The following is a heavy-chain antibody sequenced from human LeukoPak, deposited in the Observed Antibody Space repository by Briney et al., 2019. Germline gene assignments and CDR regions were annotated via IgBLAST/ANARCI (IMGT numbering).Heavy chain of an antibody. CDR2: INPSGGST. D-gene: IGHD3-22*01. J-gene: IGHJ3*02. CDR1: GYTFTSYF. CDR3: AREKEGYYDSSGYYLGAFDI. V-gene: IGHV1-46*01. Sequence: GASVKVSCKASGYTFTSYFLQWVRQAPGQGLEWMGIINPSGGSTSYAQKFQGRVTMTRDTSTSTVYMELSSLRSEDTAVYYCAREKEGYYDSSGYYLGAFDIWGQGAMVTVPS.